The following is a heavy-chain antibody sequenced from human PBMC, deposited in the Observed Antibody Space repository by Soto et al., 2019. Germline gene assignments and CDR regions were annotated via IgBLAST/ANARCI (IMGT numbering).Heavy chain of an antibody. CDR2: ISYRGST. V-gene: IGHV4-39*01. CDR1: GGSISRSIYY. J-gene: IGHJ4*02. D-gene: IGHD4-17*01. CDR3: ARLRMTTVTTLYFDY. Sequence: SETLPLTCTVSGGSISRSIYYWGWIRQPPGKGLEWIGSISYRGSTYYNPSLKSRVTISVDTSKNQFSLKLSSVTAADTAVYYCARLRMTTVTTLYFDYWGQGTLVTVSS.